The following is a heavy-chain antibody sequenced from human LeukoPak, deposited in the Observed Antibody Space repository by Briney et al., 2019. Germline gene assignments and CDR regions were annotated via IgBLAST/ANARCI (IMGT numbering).Heavy chain of an antibody. CDR3: ARVSGNYKLDY. D-gene: IGHD1-26*01. V-gene: IGHV3-48*01. CDR2: ISSSGITI. CDR1: GFTFSSYA. Sequence: GGSLRLSCVASGFTFSSYAMSWVRQAPGKGLEWVSYISSSGITIYYADSVKGRFTISRDNAKNSLYLQMNSLRAEDTAVYYCARVSGNYKLDYWGQGTLVTVSS. J-gene: IGHJ4*02.